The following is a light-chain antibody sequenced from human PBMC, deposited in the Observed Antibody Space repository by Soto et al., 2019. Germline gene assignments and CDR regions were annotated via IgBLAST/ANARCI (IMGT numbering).Light chain of an antibody. CDR3: AAWDDSLNGVI. CDR1: SSNIGSNT. Sequence: QSVLTQRPSASGTPGQRVTISCSGSSSNIGSNTVNWYQQLPGTAPKLLIYNNNQRPSGVPDRFSGSKSGTSASLAISGLQSEDEADYYCAAWDDSLNGVIFGGGTQLTVL. J-gene: IGLJ7*01. CDR2: NNN. V-gene: IGLV1-44*01.